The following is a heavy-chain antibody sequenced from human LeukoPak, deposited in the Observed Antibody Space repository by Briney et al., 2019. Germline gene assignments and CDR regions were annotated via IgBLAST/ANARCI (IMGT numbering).Heavy chain of an antibody. CDR1: GYTLTELS. D-gene: IGHD6-6*01. Sequence: ASVRVSCKVSGYTLTELSMHWVRQAPGKGREWVGGFDPVDGETLYAQKFQGRVTMTEDTSTDTAYMELSSLRSEDTAVYYCGTRGGLYSSSDNWFDPWGQGTLVTVSS. CDR2: FDPVDGET. J-gene: IGHJ5*02. CDR3: GTRGGLYSSSDNWFDP. V-gene: IGHV1-24*01.